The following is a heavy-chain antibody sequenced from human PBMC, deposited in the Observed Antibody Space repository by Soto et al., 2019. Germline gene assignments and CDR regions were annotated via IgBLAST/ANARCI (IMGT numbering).Heavy chain of an antibody. D-gene: IGHD3-10*01. Sequence: GGSLRLSCAASGFTFSSYAMSWVRQAPGKGLEWVSAIRGSGDRTYYADSVKGRFTISRDNSKNTVNLQMNSLRAEDTAVYYCARDQSYLSFWGLGTLVTVSS. CDR2: IRGSGDRT. J-gene: IGHJ4*02. CDR1: GFTFSSYA. CDR3: ARDQSYLSF. V-gene: IGHV3-23*01.